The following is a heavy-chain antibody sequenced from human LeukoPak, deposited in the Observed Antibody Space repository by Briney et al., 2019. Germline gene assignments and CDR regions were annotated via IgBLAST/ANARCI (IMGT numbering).Heavy chain of an antibody. Sequence: ASVKVSCKASGYTFTGYYMHWVRQAPGQGLEWMGWINPNSGGTNYAQKFQGRVTMARDTSISTAYMELSRLRSDDTAVYYCAGPHHCSGGSCYSKDYNWFDPWGQGTLVTVSS. J-gene: IGHJ5*02. CDR2: INPNSGGT. CDR1: GYTFTGYY. D-gene: IGHD2-15*01. V-gene: IGHV1-2*02. CDR3: AGPHHCSGGSCYSKDYNWFDP.